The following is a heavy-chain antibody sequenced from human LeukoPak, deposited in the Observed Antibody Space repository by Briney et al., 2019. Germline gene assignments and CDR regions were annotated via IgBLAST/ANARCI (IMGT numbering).Heavy chain of an antibody. J-gene: IGHJ5*02. CDR1: GFTFTSSA. V-gene: IGHV1-58*02. D-gene: IGHD2-15*01. CDR3: ARAAGGYCSGGSCYKVWFDP. CDR2: IVVGSGNT. Sequence: ASVKVSCKASGFTFTSSAMQWVRQARGQRLEWIGWIVVGSGNTNYAQKFQERVTITRDMSTSIAYMELSSLRSEDTAVYYCARAAGGYCSGGSCYKVWFDPWGQGTLVTVSS.